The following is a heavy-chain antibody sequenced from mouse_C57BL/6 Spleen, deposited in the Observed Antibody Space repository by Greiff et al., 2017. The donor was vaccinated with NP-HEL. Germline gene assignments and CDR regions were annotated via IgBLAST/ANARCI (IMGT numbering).Heavy chain of an antibody. CDR3: ARTVERKDAMDY. CDR1: GYSITSDY. CDR2: ISYSGST. J-gene: IGHJ4*01. V-gene: IGHV3-8*01. Sequence: DVQLQESGPGLAKPSPSLSLTCSVTGYSITSDYWNWIRKFPGNKLEYMGYISYSGSTYYNTTLKSRIAIIRDTSNNQYYLQLHSVTTEDTATYYCARTVERKDAMDYWGQGTSVTVSS.